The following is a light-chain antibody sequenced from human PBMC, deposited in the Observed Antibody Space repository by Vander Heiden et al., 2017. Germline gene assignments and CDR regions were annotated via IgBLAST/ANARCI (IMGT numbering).Light chain of an antibody. J-gene: IGLJ1*01. CDR3: LIWDSSSDHQV. CDR2: DGC. V-gene: IGLV3-21*02. Sequence: SYVLAQPPAVSVAPGQAATVPCGGNNVGVNSVTCAQQKPAQAPWLVSCDGCDRPSGIPERFSGSRSGHTATLTISRVEAGDEADYYCLIWDSSSDHQVFGTGTQVTVL. CDR1: NVGVNS.